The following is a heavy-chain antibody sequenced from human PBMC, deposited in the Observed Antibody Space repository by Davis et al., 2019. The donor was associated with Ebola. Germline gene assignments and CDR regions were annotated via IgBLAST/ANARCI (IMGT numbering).Heavy chain of an antibody. J-gene: IGHJ6*04. CDR2: ISWNSVSI. V-gene: IGHV3-9*01. CDR1: GFTFDDYA. D-gene: IGHD1-26*01. Sequence: PGGSLRLSCAASGFTFDDYAMHWVRQAPGKGLEWVAGISWNSVSIDYADSVKGRFTISRDNAKNLMFLQMDILRVEDTALYYCAKDLSGSPNYYGVDVWGKGAAVTVSS. CDR3: AKDLSGSPNYYGVDV.